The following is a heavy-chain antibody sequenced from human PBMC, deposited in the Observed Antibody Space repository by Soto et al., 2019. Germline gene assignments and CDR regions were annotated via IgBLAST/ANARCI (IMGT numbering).Heavy chain of an antibody. Sequence: GGSLRLSCAASGFTFSSYAMSWVRQAPGKGLEWVSAISGSGGSTYYADSVKGRFTISRDNSKNTLYLQMNSLRAEDTAVYYCAKATDYDFWSGQNWFDPWGQGTLVTVSS. V-gene: IGHV3-23*01. CDR1: GFTFSSYA. CDR2: ISGSGGST. D-gene: IGHD3-3*01. CDR3: AKATDYDFWSGQNWFDP. J-gene: IGHJ5*02.